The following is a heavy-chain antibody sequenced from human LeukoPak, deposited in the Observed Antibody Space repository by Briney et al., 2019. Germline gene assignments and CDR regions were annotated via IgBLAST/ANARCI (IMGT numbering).Heavy chain of an antibody. V-gene: IGHV3-7*01. CDR2: IKQDGSEK. CDR3: ARGSGSSWFDY. J-gene: IGHJ4*02. Sequence: GGSLRLSCAASGFTFSDYWMSWVRQAPGKGLEWVANIKQDGSEKYYVDSVKGRFTISRDNAKNSQYLQMNSLRAEDTAVYYCARGSGSSWFDYWGQGTLVTVSS. CDR1: GFTFSDYW. D-gene: IGHD6-13*01.